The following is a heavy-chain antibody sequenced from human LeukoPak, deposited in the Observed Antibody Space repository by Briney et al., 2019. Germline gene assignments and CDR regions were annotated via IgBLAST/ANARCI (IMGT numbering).Heavy chain of an antibody. CDR1: GFTFSSYE. CDR2: ISSSGSYI. Sequence: PGGSLRLSCAASGFTFSSYEMNWVRQAPGKGLEWVSYISSSGSYIYYADSVKGRFTISRDNAKNSLYLQMNSLRAEDTAVYYCARVGDNYGSGSYSVYWGQGTLVTVSS. V-gene: IGHV3-21*05. CDR3: ARVGDNYGSGSYSVY. J-gene: IGHJ4*02. D-gene: IGHD3-10*01.